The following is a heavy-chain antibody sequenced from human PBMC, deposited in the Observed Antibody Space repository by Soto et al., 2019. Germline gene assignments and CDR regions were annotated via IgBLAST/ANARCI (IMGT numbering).Heavy chain of an antibody. CDR1: GGSISSYY. V-gene: IGHV4-59*01. CDR3: ARDRGDYGGNSDAHDAFDI. D-gene: IGHD4-17*01. J-gene: IGHJ3*02. Sequence: SETLSLTCTVSGGSISSYYWSWIGQPPGKGLEWIGYIYYSGSTNYNPSLKSRVTISVDTSKNQFSLKLSSVTAADTAVYYCARDRGDYGGNSDAHDAFDIWGQGTMVTV. CDR2: IYYSGST.